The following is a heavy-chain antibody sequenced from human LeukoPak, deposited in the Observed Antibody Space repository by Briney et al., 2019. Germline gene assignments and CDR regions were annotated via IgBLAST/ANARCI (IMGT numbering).Heavy chain of an antibody. Sequence: GGSLRLSCAASGFTLSNFAMTWVRQAPGKGLEWVSGVLTNGVTYYADAVKARFTISRDSSQNTMYLQMNSLRAEDTAVYYCARDLTYNDGRWEFDPWGKGTLVTVSS. CDR1: GFTLSNFA. V-gene: IGHV3-23*01. J-gene: IGHJ5*02. CDR3: ARDLTYNDGRWEFDP. D-gene: IGHD5-24*01. CDR2: VLTNGVT.